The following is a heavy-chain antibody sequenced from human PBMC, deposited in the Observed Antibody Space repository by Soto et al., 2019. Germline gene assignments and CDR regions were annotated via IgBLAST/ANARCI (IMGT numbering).Heavy chain of an antibody. CDR3: ERDLGTGYDSGDY. CDR1: GDIFSGYS. CDR2: IIPLFGST. J-gene: IGHJ4*02. Sequence: QVQLVQSGAEVKKPGSSVKVSCTASGDIFSGYSISWVRQAPGQGLEWMGGIIPLFGSTNYAPKFQGRVTITSDQSTNTGHMEFSNLKSEDTAVYYCERDLGTGYDSGDYWGQGTLGTVSS. V-gene: IGHV1-69*05. D-gene: IGHD5-12*01.